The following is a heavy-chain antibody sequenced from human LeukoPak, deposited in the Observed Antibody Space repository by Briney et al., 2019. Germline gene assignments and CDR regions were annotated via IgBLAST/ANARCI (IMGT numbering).Heavy chain of an antibody. J-gene: IGHJ5*02. D-gene: IGHD2-15*01. CDR2: IDYSGST. Sequence: SETLSLTCTVSGGSISCSNYYWGWIRQPPGKGLEWIGSIDYSGSTYYNPSLKSRVTISLDTSKNQFSLKLSSVTAADTAVYYCARHESKTCRWYKWFDPWGQGTLVTVSS. CDR1: GGSISCSNYY. CDR3: ARHESKTCRWYKWFDP. V-gene: IGHV4-39*01.